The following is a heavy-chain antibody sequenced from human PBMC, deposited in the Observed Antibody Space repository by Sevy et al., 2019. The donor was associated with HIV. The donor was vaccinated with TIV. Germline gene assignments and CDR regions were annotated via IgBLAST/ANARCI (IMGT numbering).Heavy chain of an antibody. J-gene: IGHJ4*02. D-gene: IGHD3-3*01. CDR1: GFTFRSYS. CDR2: ISSSSSTI. Sequence: GGSLRLSCAASGFTFRSYSMNWVRQAPGKGLEWVPYISSSSSTIYYADSVQGRFTISRDNDKNSLYLQMNSLRAEDTAVYYCASDLDIRDYWGQGTLVTVSS. V-gene: IGHV3-48*01. CDR3: ASDLDIRDY.